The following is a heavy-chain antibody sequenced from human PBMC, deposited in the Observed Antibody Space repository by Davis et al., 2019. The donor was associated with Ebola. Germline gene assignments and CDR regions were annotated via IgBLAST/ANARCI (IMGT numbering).Heavy chain of an antibody. CDR2: ISAYNGNT. CDR3: ARSPRGYSSGRYGGDFDY. CDR1: GYTFTSYG. Sequence: AASVKVSCKASGYTFTSYGISWVRQAPGQGLEWMGWISAYNGNTNYAQKLQGRVTMTTDTSTSTAYMELRGLRSDDTAVYYCARSPRGYSSGRYGGDFDYWGQGTLVTVSS. V-gene: IGHV1-18*01. J-gene: IGHJ4*02. D-gene: IGHD6-19*01.